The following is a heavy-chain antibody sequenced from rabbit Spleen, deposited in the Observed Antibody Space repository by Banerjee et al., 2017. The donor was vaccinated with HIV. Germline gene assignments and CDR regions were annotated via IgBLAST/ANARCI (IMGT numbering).Heavy chain of an antibody. V-gene: IGHV1S40*01. CDR3: VRRNSNIGYAMDL. Sequence: QSLEESGGDLVKPGASLTLTCTASGFSFSSYWMSWVRQAPGKGLEWIACIYTGSSGSTYYASWAKGRFTITRSTSLNTVTLQLNSLTAADTATYFCVRRNSNIGYAMDLWGPGTLVTVS. CDR1: GFSFSSYW. D-gene: IGHD1-1*01. J-gene: IGHJ6*01. CDR2: IYTGSSGST.